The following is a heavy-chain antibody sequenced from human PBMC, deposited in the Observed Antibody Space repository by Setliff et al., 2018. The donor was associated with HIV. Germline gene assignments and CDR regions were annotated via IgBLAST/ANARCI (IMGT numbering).Heavy chain of an antibody. CDR1: GDSVSSSNW. CDR3: ARGLWSSGGPIYFDF. J-gene: IGHJ4*02. V-gene: IGHV4-4*02. CDR2: IDHSGST. D-gene: IGHD6-19*01. Sequence: KSSETLSLTCAVSGDSVSSSNWWNWVRQPPGKGLEWIGEIDHSGSTNYNPSLKSRVTISVDKSKNQFSLKLNSVSAADTAVYYCARGLWSSGGPIYFDFWGQGTLVTVSS.